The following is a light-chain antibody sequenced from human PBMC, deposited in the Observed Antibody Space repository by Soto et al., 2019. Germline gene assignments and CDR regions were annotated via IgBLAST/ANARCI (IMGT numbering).Light chain of an antibody. Sequence: DIQMTQSPSTLSASVGARVTITCRASQSISSWLAWYQQKPGKAPKLLIYKASSLESGVPSRFSGGGSGTEFTLTISSLQPDDFATYYCQQYNSYSRTFGQGTKVEIK. CDR1: QSISSW. V-gene: IGKV1-5*03. CDR2: KAS. J-gene: IGKJ1*01. CDR3: QQYNSYSRT.